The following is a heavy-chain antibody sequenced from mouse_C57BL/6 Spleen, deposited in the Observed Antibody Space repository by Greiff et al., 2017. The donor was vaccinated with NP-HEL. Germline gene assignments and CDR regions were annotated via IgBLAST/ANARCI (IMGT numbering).Heavy chain of an antibody. D-gene: IGHD2-2*01. CDR1: GFSLTSYG. CDR2: IWGDGST. CDR3: AKLDLLWLRRDFDY. Sequence: VKLMESGPGLVAPSQSLSITCTVSGFSLTSYGVRWVRQPPGKGLEWLGVIWGDGSTNYHSALISRLSISKDNSKSQAFLKLNSLQTDDTATYYCAKLDLLWLRRDFDYWGQGTTLTVSS. V-gene: IGHV2-3*01. J-gene: IGHJ2*01.